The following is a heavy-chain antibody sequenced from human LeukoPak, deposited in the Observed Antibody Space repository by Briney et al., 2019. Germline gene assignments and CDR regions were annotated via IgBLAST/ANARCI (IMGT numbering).Heavy chain of an antibody. D-gene: IGHD2-21*01. CDR3: ARVANIMVMDV. V-gene: IGHV3-21*01. J-gene: IGHJ6*02. Sequence: PGGSLRLSCAASGFTFSSYSMNWVRQAPGKGLEWVSSISGGSSYIYYADSVKGRFTISRDNAKNSLYLQMNSLRAEDTAVYYCARVANIMVMDVWGQGTTVIVSS. CDR1: GFTFSSYS. CDR2: ISGGSSYI.